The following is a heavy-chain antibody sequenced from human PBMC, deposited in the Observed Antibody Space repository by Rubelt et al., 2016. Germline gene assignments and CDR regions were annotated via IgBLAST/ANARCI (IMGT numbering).Heavy chain of an antibody. V-gene: IGHV3-53*01. CDR1: EFSVSTKY. CDR2: IDSDGTR. J-gene: IGHJ6*02. CDR3: ARTNDFWVSYGTYYYAMDA. D-gene: IGHD3-3*01. Sequence: EVQLMESGGGLIQPGGSLRLSCAASEFSVSTKYMSWVRQAPGKGLEWVSVIDSDGTRDYADSVKGRFTISRDNSKNTLYTQMNSLRAEETAVYYCARTNDFWVSYGTYYYAMDAWGQGTTVTVSS.